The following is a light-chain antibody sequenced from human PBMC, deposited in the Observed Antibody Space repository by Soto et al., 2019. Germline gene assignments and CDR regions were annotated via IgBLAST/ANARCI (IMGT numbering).Light chain of an antibody. CDR1: QSFSSN. Sequence: EIVMTQSPATLSLSPGERATLSCRASQSFSSNLAWYQQKPGQAPRLLIYGASTRATDIPPRFSGSGSGTEFTLTISSLQSEDFAVYYCQQYNDWPRTFGQGTRLEIK. CDR3: QQYNDWPRT. CDR2: GAS. V-gene: IGKV3-15*01. J-gene: IGKJ5*01.